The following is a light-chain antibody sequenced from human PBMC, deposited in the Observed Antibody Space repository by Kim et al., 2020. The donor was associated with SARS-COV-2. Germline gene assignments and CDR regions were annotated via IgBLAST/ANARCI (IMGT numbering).Light chain of an antibody. CDR3: KVWDSSSDPYV. CDR2: YDS. J-gene: IGLJ1*01. Sequence: SYELTQPPSVSVAPGKTARITCGGNNIGSKSVHWYQQKPGQAPVLVIYYDSDRPSGIPERFSGSNSGNTATLTISRVEAGDEADYYCKVWDSSSDPYVFGTGTKVTVL. CDR1: NIGSKS. V-gene: IGLV3-21*04.